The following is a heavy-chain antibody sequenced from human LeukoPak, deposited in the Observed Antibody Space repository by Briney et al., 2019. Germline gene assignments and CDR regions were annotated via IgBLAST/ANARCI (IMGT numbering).Heavy chain of an antibody. D-gene: IGHD3-22*01. V-gene: IGHV3-21*04. Sequence: GGSLRLSCAASGFTFSSYNMNWVRQAPGKGLEWVSSISSSSSYIYYADSVKGRFTISRDNSKNTLYLQMNSLRAEDTAVYYCAKDLSEAYYDSSWGQGTLVTVSS. J-gene: IGHJ4*02. CDR1: GFTFSSYN. CDR3: AKDLSEAYYDSS. CDR2: ISSSSSYI.